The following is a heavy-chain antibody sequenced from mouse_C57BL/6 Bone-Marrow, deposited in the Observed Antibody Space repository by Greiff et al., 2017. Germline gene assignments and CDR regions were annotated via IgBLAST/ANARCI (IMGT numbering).Heavy chain of an antibody. CDR1: GYTFTSYW. CDR2: IDPSDSYT. Sequence: QVQLQQPGAELVMPGASVKLSCKASGYTFTSYWMHWVKQRPGQGLEWIGEIDPSDSYTNYNQKFKGKSTLTVDKSSSTAYMQLSSLTSADSAVYYCARESSYDWFAYWGQGTLVTVSA. V-gene: IGHV1-69*01. CDR3: ARESSYDWFAY. J-gene: IGHJ3*01. D-gene: IGHD1-1*01.